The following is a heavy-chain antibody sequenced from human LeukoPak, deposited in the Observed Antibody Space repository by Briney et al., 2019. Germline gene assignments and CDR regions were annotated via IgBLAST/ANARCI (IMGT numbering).Heavy chain of an antibody. J-gene: IGHJ4*02. D-gene: IGHD5-18*01. V-gene: IGHV1-18*01. CDR2: ISAYNGNT. CDR1: GYTFTSYG. Sequence: ASVKVSRKASGYTFTSYGISWVRQAPGQGLEWMGWISAYNGNTNYAQKLQGRVTMTTDTSTSTAYMELRSLRSDDTAVYYCARMKEVDTAMAWGYYFDYWGQGTLVTVSS. CDR3: ARMKEVDTAMAWGYYFDY.